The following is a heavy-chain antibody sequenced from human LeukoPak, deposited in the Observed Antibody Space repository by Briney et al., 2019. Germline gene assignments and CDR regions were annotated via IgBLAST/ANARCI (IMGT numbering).Heavy chain of an antibody. CDR2: ISGSGGST. J-gene: IGHJ4*02. Sequence: GGTLRLSCAASGFTFSSYGMSWVRQAPGKGLEWVSAISGSGGSTYYADSVKGRFTISRDNSKNTLYLQMNSLRAEDTAVYYCAKGDKPVIAMVKFDYWGQGTLVTVSS. CDR3: AKGDKPVIAMVKFDY. D-gene: IGHD5-18*01. CDR1: GFTFSSYG. V-gene: IGHV3-23*01.